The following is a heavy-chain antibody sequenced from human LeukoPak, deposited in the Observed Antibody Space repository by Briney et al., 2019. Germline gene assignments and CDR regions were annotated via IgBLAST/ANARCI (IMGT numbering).Heavy chain of an antibody. D-gene: IGHD3-3*01. Sequence: ASVKVSCKAPGYTFTSYDINWVRQATGQGLEWMGWMNPNSGNTGYAQKFQGRVTITRNTSISTAYMELSSLRSEDTAVYYCARSLRFLEWLLDAFDIWGQGTMVTVSS. J-gene: IGHJ3*02. CDR2: MNPNSGNT. V-gene: IGHV1-8*03. CDR3: ARSLRFLEWLLDAFDI. CDR1: GYTFTSYD.